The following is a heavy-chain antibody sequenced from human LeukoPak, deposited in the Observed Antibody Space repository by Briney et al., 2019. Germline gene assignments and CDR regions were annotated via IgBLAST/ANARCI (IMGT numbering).Heavy chain of an antibody. V-gene: IGHV4-4*09. Sequence: SETLSLTCTVSGGSISSYYWSWTRQPPGKGLEWIGYIFTSGSTSYNPSLKSRVTISVDTSKNQFSLRLSSVTAADTAVYYCARHLSPSASFDPWGQGTLVTVSS. J-gene: IGHJ5*02. D-gene: IGHD2/OR15-2a*01. CDR1: GGSISSYY. CDR3: ARHLSPSASFDP. CDR2: IFTSGST.